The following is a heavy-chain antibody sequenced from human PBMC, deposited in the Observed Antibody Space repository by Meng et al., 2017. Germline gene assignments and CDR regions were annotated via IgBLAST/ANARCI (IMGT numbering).Heavy chain of an antibody. CDR3: ARAGVGYYDSSGPYSY. CDR2: IYHSGST. V-gene: IGHV4-4*02. J-gene: IGHJ4*02. CDR1: GGSISSSNW. D-gene: IGHD3-22*01. Sequence: QVRLEELGPGPVNPSGAPSLTCAVPGGSISSSNWWGWVRQPPGKGLEWIGEIYHSGSTNYNPSLKSRVTISVDKSKNQFSLKLSSVTAADTAVYYCARAGVGYYDSSGPYSYWGQGTLVTVSS.